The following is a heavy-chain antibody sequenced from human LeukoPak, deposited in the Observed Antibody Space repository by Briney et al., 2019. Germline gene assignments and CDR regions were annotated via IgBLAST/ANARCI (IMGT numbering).Heavy chain of an antibody. CDR3: ARDYDYFSGHNLDAYDI. CDR2: IKEDGSAK. V-gene: IGHV3-7*01. J-gene: IGHJ3*02. D-gene: IGHD2-15*01. Sequence: GGSLRLPCAASGLSFSSYWMTWVRQAPGKGLEWVANIKEDGSAKSYVDSVKGRFTISRDNAKNSLYLQMNSLRVEVTAVYYCARDYDYFSGHNLDAYDIWGQGTTVIVSS. CDR1: GLSFSSYW.